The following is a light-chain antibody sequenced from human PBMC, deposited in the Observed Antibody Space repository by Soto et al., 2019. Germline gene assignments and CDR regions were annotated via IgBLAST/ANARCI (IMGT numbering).Light chain of an antibody. V-gene: IGLV2-14*03. J-gene: IGLJ2*01. CDR1: KSDIGVYDF. Sequence: QSALTQPPSASGSPGQSVTISCTGTKSDIGVYDFVSWYQQHPGKVPRLLIYEVSYRPSGVSARFSGSKSGSTASLTISGLQAEDEADYYCSSYSTTSSPHVLFGGGTKLTVL. CDR2: EVS. CDR3: SSYSTTSSPHVL.